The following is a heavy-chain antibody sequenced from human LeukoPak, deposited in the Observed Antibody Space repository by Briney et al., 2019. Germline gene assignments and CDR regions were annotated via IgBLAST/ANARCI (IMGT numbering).Heavy chain of an antibody. J-gene: IGHJ6*02. V-gene: IGHV5-10-1*01. CDR1: GYSFTSYW. Sequence: GESLRISCKGSGYSFTSYWISWVRQMPGKGLEWMGRIDPSDSYTNYSPSFQGHVTISAVKSISTAYLQWSSLKASDTAMYYCARARRSSQRPDGMDVWGQGTTVTVSS. CDR2: IDPSDSYT. CDR3: ARARRSSQRPDGMDV. D-gene: IGHD6-6*01.